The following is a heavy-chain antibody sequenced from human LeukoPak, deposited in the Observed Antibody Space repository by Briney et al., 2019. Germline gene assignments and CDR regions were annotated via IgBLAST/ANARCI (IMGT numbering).Heavy chain of an antibody. CDR1: GFTFSSYA. Sequence: GGSLRLSCAASGFTFSSYAMSWVRQAPGKGLEWVSAISGSGGSTYYADSVKGRFTISRDNSKNTLYLQMNSLRAEDTAVYYCARDTRRIAAAGNWFDPWGQGTLVTVSS. V-gene: IGHV3-23*01. D-gene: IGHD6-13*01. CDR3: ARDTRRIAAAGNWFDP. J-gene: IGHJ5*02. CDR2: ISGSGGST.